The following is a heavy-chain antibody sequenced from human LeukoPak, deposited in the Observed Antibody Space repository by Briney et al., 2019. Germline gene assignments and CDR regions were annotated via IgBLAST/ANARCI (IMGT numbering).Heavy chain of an antibody. CDR2: ISGSGGNT. D-gene: IGHD6-13*01. V-gene: IGHV3-23*01. J-gene: IGHJ4*02. CDR3: AKCMAEPGTCYFDY. CDR1: GFTFSSYA. Sequence: GGSLRLSCAASGFTFSSYAMTWVRQAPGKGLEWVSSISGSGGNTYYADSVKGRFTISRDNSKNTLYLQMNNVGAEDTALYYCAKCMAEPGTCYFDYWGQGTLVTVPS.